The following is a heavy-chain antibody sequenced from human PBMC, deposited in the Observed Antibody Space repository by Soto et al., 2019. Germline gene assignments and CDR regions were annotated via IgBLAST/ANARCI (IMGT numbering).Heavy chain of an antibody. CDR2: ISSSSSTI. CDR3: ARETQWLNWFDP. Sequence: GGSLRLSCAASGFTFSSYSMNWVRQAPGKGLEWVSYISSSSSTIYYADSVKGRFTISRDNAKNSLYLQMNSLRAEDTAVYYCARETQWLNWFDPRGKGTLVTASS. J-gene: IGHJ5*02. CDR1: GFTFSSYS. V-gene: IGHV3-48*01. D-gene: IGHD6-19*01.